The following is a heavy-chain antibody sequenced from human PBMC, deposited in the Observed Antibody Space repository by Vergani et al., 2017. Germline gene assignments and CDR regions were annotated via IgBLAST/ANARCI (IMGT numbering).Heavy chain of an antibody. CDR3: ARGPLLWFGELSGDAFDI. D-gene: IGHD3-10*01. V-gene: IGHV3-48*01. Sequence: EVQLVESGGGLVQPGGSLRLSCAASGFTFSSYSMNWVRQAPGKGLEWVSYISSSSSTIYYADSVKGRVTISRDNAKNSLYLQMNSLRAEDTAVYYCARGPLLWFGELSGDAFDIWGQGTMVTVSS. J-gene: IGHJ3*02. CDR2: ISSSSSTI. CDR1: GFTFSSYS.